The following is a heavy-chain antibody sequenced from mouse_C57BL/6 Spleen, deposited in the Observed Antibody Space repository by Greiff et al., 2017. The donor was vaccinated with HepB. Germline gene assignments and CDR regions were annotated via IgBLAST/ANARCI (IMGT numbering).Heavy chain of an antibody. CDR2: INPSTGGT. V-gene: IGHV1-42*01. CDR1: GYSFTGYY. CDR3: AREGSYGYFDV. J-gene: IGHJ1*03. D-gene: IGHD1-1*01. Sequence: EVQLQQSGPELVKPGASVKISCKASGYSFTGYYMNWVKQSPEKSLEWIGEINPSTGGTTYNQKFKAKATLTVDKSSNTAYMQLKSLTSEDSAVYYCAREGSYGYFDVWGTGTTVTVSS.